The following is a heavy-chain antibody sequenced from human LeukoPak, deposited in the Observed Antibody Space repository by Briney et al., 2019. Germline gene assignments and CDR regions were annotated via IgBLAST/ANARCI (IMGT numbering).Heavy chain of an antibody. Sequence: TLSLTCAVYGGSLSGYYWSWIRQPPGKGLEWIGEINHSGSTNYNPSLKSRVTISVDTSKNQFSLKLSSVTAADTAVYYCARDSRKVTMVRGSSYYYYYMDVWGKGTTVTISS. CDR3: ARDSRKVTMVRGSSYYYYYMDV. V-gene: IGHV4-34*01. D-gene: IGHD3-10*01. CDR2: INHSGST. CDR1: GGSLSGYY. J-gene: IGHJ6*03.